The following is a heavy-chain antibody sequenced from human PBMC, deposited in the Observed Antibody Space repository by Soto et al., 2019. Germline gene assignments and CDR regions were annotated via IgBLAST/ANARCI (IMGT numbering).Heavy chain of an antibody. V-gene: IGHV1-69*01. J-gene: IGHJ4*02. CDR2: IIPIFGTI. Sequence: QVQLVQSGAEVEEPGSSVKVSCKASVEFFSNYGISWVRQAPGQGLEWMGGIIPIFGTISYAEKFQGRVTITADESTNTLYMELRSLRSADTALYYCARVFPDGWVEPGVVRGYLDTWGRGTLVTVSS. CDR1: VEFFSNYG. CDR3: ARVFPDGWVEPGVVRGYLDT. D-gene: IGHD3-3*01.